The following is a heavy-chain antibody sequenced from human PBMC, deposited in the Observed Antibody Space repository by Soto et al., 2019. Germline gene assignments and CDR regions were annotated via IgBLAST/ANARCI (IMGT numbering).Heavy chain of an antibody. CDR1: GYSFTSYW. CDR3: ARHFAWSAQYGMDV. J-gene: IGHJ6*02. CDR2: IDPSDSYT. V-gene: IGHV5-10-1*01. D-gene: IGHD3-3*01. Sequence: AGESLKISCKGSGYSFTSYWISWVRQMPGKGLEWMGRIDPSDSYTNYSPSFQGHVTISADKSISTAYLQWSSLKASDTAMYYCARHFAWSAQYGMDVWGQGTTVTVSS.